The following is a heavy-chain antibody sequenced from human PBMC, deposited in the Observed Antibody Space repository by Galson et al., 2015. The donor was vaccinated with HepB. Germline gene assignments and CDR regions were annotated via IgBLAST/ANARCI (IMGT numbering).Heavy chain of an antibody. J-gene: IGHJ4*02. CDR3: TTDLSDYYDSSGFKGLGYYFDY. CDR1: GFTFSSYS. D-gene: IGHD3-22*01. CDR2: ISSSSSYI. Sequence: SLRLSCAASGFTFSSYSMNWVRQAPGKGLEWVSSISSSSSYIYYADSVKGRFTISRDNAKNSLYLQMNSLKTEDTAVYYCTTDLSDYYDSSGFKGLGYYFDYWGQGTLVTVSS. V-gene: IGHV3-21*03.